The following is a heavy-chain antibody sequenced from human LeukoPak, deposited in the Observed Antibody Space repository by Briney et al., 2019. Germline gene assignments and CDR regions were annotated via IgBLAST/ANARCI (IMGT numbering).Heavy chain of an antibody. D-gene: IGHD6-19*01. Sequence: AVKVSCKASGFTFTSSAMQWVRQARGQRLEWIGWIVVGSGNTNYAQKFQERVTITRDMSTSTAYMELSSLRSEDTAVYYCAARPPRREQWHPTGLWNAFDIWGTGTMVTVSS. CDR3: AARPPRREQWHPTGLWNAFDI. V-gene: IGHV1-58*02. CDR2: IVVGSGNT. J-gene: IGHJ3*02. CDR1: GFTFTSSA.